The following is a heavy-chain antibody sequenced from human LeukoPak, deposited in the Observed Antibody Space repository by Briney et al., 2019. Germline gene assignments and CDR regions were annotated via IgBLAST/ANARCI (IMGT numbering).Heavy chain of an antibody. J-gene: IGHJ2*01. D-gene: IGHD3-16*01. CDR2: ISGSGGST. Sequence: PGGSLRLSCAASGFTFSSYSMSWVRQAPGKGLEWVSAISGSGGSTYYADSVKGRFTISRDNSKNTLYLQMNSLRAEDTAVYYCAKDPYDGLDWYFDLWGRGTLVTVSS. CDR1: GFTFSSYS. V-gene: IGHV3-23*01. CDR3: AKDPYDGLDWYFDL.